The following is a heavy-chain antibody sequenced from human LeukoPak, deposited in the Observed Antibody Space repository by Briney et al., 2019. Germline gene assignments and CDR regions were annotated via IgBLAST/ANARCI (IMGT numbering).Heavy chain of an antibody. V-gene: IGHV3-66*01. CDR1: GFTVSSNY. CDR3: ARDEGSGYFWAY. Sequence: GGSLRLSCAAYGFTVSSNYMSWVRQAPGKGLEWVSVVYSGGSTYYADSVKGRFTISRDNSKNTLSLQMNSLRAEDTAVYYCARDEGSGYFWAYWGQGTLVTVSS. J-gene: IGHJ4*02. CDR2: VYSGGST. D-gene: IGHD3-22*01.